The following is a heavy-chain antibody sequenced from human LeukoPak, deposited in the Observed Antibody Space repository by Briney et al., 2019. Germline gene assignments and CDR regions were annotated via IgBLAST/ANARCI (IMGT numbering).Heavy chain of an antibody. CDR1: GFTFDDYA. J-gene: IGHJ3*02. V-gene: IGHV3-9*03. CDR2: ISWNSGSI. D-gene: IGHD3-22*01. CDR3: AKDIALRTYYYDSSGYPHAFDI. Sequence: GRSLRLSCAASGFTFDDYAMHWVRQAPGKGLEWVSGISWNSGSIGYADSVKGRFTISRDNAKNSLYLQMNSLRAEDMALYYCAKDIALRTYYYDSSGYPHAFDIWGQGTMVTVSS.